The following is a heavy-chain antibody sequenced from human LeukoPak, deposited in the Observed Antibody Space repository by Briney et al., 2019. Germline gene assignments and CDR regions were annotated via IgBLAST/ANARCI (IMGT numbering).Heavy chain of an antibody. CDR2: INPSGGST. CDR1: GYTFTSYY. CDR3: AREWRNYDIQGYYGMDV. J-gene: IGHJ6*02. D-gene: IGHD3-9*01. V-gene: IGHV1-46*01. Sequence: ASVKVSCTASGYTFTSYYMHWVRQAPGQGLEWMGIINPSGGSTSYAQKFQGRVTMTRDTSTSTVYMELSSLRSEDTAVYYCAREWRNYDIQGYYGMDVWGQGTTVTVSS.